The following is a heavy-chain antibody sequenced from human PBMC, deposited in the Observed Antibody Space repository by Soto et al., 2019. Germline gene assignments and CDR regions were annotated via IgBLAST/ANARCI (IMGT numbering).Heavy chain of an antibody. CDR1: GYTFTSYA. J-gene: IGHJ4*02. D-gene: IGHD2-15*01. Sequence: QVQLVQSGAEEKKPGASVKVSCKASGYTFTSYAMHWVRQAPGQRLEWLGWINAGNGNTKYSQKFQGRVTITRDTSATTAYIELSSLSSEDTAVYYCARDILFDYWGQGTLVTVSS. CDR3: ARDILFDY. V-gene: IGHV1-3*05. CDR2: INAGNGNT.